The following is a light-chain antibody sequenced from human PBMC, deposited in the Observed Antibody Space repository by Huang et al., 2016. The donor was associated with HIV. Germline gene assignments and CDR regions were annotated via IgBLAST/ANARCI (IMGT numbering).Light chain of an antibody. CDR3: LQYYSDPHS. V-gene: IGKV1-6*01. Sequence: AIQMTQSPSSLSASLGARVTIPFRASQGIANDLGWYQQRPGKPPKLVISSTSTLLSGVPKRFSGSGSGTDLSLTISSLQPEDFGTYFCLQYYSDPHSFGQGTKLDIK. CDR2: STS. CDR1: QGIAND. J-gene: IGKJ2*03.